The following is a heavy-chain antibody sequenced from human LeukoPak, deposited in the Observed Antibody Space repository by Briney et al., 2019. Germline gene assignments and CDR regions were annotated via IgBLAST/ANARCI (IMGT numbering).Heavy chain of an antibody. Sequence: SGTLSLTCAVSGGSISSYYWSWIRQPPGKGLEWVGYIYYTGSTDNNPSLKSRVTISMNTSKNQFSLKLSSVTAADTAVYYCARSGSGWNFDYWGQGALVTVSS. CDR3: ARSGSGWNFDY. V-gene: IGHV4-59*08. D-gene: IGHD6-19*01. J-gene: IGHJ4*02. CDR1: GGSISSYY. CDR2: IYYTGST.